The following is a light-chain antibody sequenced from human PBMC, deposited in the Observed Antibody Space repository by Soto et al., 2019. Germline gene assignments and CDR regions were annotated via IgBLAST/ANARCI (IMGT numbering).Light chain of an antibody. Sequence: QSALTQPASVAGSPGQSITISCTGTSSDFGGYNYVSWYQQHPGKAPKLMIYDVSNRPSGVSNRFSGSKSGNTTSLTISGFQAEDEDDYYCSSYTSGSALVVFGGGTQVTVL. CDR3: SSYTSGSALVV. V-gene: IGLV2-14*01. J-gene: IGLJ2*01. CDR1: SSDFGGYNY. CDR2: DVS.